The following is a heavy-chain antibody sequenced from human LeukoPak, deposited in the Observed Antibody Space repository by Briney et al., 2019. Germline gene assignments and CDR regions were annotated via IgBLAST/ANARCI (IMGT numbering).Heavy chain of an antibody. CDR3: ARGSEVGATTGTRSPESYYFDY. CDR2: INHSGST. CDR1: GGSISSYY. D-gene: IGHD1-26*01. V-gene: IGHV4-34*01. J-gene: IGHJ4*02. Sequence: SETLSLTCTVSGGSISSYYWSWIRQPPGKGLEWIGEINHSGSTNYNPSLKSRVTISADTSKNQFSLKLSSVTAADTAVYYCARGSEVGATTGTRSPESYYFDYWGQGTLVTVSS.